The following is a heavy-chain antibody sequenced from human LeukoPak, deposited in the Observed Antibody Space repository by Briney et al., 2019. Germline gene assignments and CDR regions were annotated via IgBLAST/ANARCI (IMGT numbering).Heavy chain of an antibody. CDR1: GASVSSGDYY. J-gene: IGHJ5*02. Sequence: SQTLSLTCTVSGASVSSGDYYWSWLRQHPGKGLEWIGYIHYSGPTYSNPSLRSRVTLSVDTSNNLLSLRLSSVTSADTAVYYRARDYIENASWASGVCYTGGFHPWGPGTLGTVSS. V-gene: IGHV4-31*03. D-gene: IGHD2-8*02. CDR3: ARDYIENASWASGVCYTGGFHP. CDR2: IHYSGPT.